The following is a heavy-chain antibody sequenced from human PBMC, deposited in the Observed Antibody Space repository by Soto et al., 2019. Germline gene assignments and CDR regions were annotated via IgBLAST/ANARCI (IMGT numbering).Heavy chain of an antibody. V-gene: IGHV3-23*01. J-gene: IGHJ5*02. D-gene: IGHD3-22*01. Sequence: GGYPRLSSAASGFTFSSYAMSWVRQALGKELEWVSAISGSGGTTYYADSVKGRLTISRNNSKNTLYLQMNNLRAEDTAVYYCAVFSRCSYYESIHAPCSQGTLDTVSS. CDR1: GFTFSSYA. CDR3: AVFSRCSYYESIHAP. CDR2: ISGSGGTT.